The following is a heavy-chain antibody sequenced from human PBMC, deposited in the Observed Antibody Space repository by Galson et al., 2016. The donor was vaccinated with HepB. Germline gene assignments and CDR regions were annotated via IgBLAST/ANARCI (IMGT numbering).Heavy chain of an antibody. J-gene: IGHJ4*02. Sequence: SLRLSCAASGFSFSDYYMSWIRQALGKGLEWISYITGSGSAIYYADSVKGRFTIPRDNTKNSLDLQMNSLRVEDTAVYYCASSPAGYGNGVFDFWGRGAQVVVSS. CDR2: ITGSGSAI. D-gene: IGHD2-15*01. CDR3: ASSPAGYGNGVFDF. CDR1: GFSFSDYY. V-gene: IGHV3-11*01.